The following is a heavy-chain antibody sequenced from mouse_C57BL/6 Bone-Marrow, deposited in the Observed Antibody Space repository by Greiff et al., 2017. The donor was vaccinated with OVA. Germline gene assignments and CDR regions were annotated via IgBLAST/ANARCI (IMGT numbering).Heavy chain of an antibody. CDR3: ARSQLRFWFAY. CDR1: GYSFTGYY. J-gene: IGHJ3*01. V-gene: IGHV1-43*01. CDR2: INPSTGGT. Sequence: VQLKQSGPELVKPGASVKISCKASGYSFTGYYMHWVKQSSEKSLEWIGEINPSTGGTSYNQKFKGKATLTVDKSSSTAYMQLKSLTSEDSAVYYCARSQLRFWFAYWGQGTLVTVSA. D-gene: IGHD3-2*02.